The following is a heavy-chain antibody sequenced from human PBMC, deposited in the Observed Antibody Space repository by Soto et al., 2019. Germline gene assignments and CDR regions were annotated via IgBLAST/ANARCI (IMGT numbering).Heavy chain of an antibody. D-gene: IGHD3-3*01. CDR2: MNPNSGNT. Sequence: SGYTFTSYDINWVRQATGQGLEWMGWMNPNSGNTGYAQKFQGRVTMTRNTSISTAYMELSSLRSEDTAVYYCARSRYYDFWSGYYTYYYYYGMDVWGQGTTVTVSS. CDR1: GYTFTSYD. CDR3: ARSRYYDFWSGYYTYYYYYGMDV. V-gene: IGHV1-8*01. J-gene: IGHJ6*02.